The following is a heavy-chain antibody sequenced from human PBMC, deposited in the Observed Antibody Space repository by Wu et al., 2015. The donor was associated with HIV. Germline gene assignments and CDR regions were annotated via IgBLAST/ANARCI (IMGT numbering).Heavy chain of an antibody. Sequence: QIQLVQSGPEVKKPGASVTVSCKTSGYSFNSYDINWVRQAPGHGLEWMGGLSGYNPNTNFTQKSQGRVTLTMDTITNTAYMELRSLRSDDTAVYYCARVGIGRFCSGASCYFDSWGQGTLVTVSS. V-gene: IGHV1-18*01. J-gene: IGHJ4*01. CDR3: ARVGIGRFCSGASCYFDS. CDR2: LSGYNPNT. D-gene: IGHD2-15*01. CDR1: GYSFNSYD.